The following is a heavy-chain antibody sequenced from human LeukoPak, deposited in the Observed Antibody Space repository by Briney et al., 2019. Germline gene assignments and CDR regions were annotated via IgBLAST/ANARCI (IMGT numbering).Heavy chain of an antibody. CDR3: AKESGYSSAWPDH. D-gene: IGHD6-19*01. Sequence: PGGSLRLSCAASGFTFSSYAMTWVRQAPGKGLEWVSGISGSGYGTYYADSVKGRFTISRDNSKNTLYLQMNSLRADGTAVYFCAKESGYSSAWPDHWGQGTLVTVSS. J-gene: IGHJ4*02. CDR1: GFTFSSYA. V-gene: IGHV3-23*01. CDR2: ISGSGYGT.